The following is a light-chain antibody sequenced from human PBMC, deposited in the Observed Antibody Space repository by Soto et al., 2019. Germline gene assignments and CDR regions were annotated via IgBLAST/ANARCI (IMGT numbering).Light chain of an antibody. Sequence: ESVWAQSGGSVSLSRGGIATLSCRASQSVTSRYLAWYQQKPGQAPRLLIYGASNRATGIPARFSGSGSGTDFTLTISSLEPEDFAVYYCQQRSNWLLTFGQGTRLEIK. CDR2: GAS. J-gene: IGKJ5*01. CDR1: QSVTSRY. V-gene: IGKV3D-20*02. CDR3: QQRSNWLLT.